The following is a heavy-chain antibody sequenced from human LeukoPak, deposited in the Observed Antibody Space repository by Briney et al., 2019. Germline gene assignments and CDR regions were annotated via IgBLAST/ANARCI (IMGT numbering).Heavy chain of an antibody. CDR3: ARSDSSGFFDY. V-gene: IGHV4-59*01. D-gene: IGHD6-25*01. CDR1: GGSIISYY. Sequence: PSETLSLTCTLSGGSIISYYWSWIRQPPGKGLEWIGYIYYSESTNYNPSFKSRVTISVDTSKKQFSLNWISVASADPAVYYCARSDSSGFFDYWGQGTLVTVSS. J-gene: IGHJ4*02. CDR2: IYYSEST.